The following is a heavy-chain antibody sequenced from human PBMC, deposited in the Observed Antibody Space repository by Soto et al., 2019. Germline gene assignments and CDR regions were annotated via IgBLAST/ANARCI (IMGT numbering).Heavy chain of an antibody. CDR2: ISGSDSGGNKPI. D-gene: IGHD4-4*01. V-gene: IGHV3-11*01. CDR1: GFTFSAYF. CDR3: ARVSAVINYFSYVCMDV. Sequence: QVQLVESGGTLVKPGGSLRLSCAASGFTFSAYFMSWIRQAPGKGLEWISYISGSDSGGNKPIEYAESVKGRFTVSRDDANNTMSLQLDSLRDKDMGVYFCARVSAVINYFSYVCMDVWGEGTTVLVSS. J-gene: IGHJ6*01.